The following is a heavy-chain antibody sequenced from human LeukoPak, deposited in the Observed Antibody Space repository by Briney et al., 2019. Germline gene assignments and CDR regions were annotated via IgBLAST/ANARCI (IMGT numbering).Heavy chain of an antibody. V-gene: IGHV1-69*01. CDR3: ASEYPTAIQLWDAPLYYYYGMDV. D-gene: IGHD5-18*01. CDR1: GGTFSSYA. J-gene: IGHJ6*02. CDR2: IIPIFGTA. Sequence: SVKVSCKASGGTFSSYAISWVRQAPGQGLEWMGGIIPIFGTANYAQKFQGRVTITADESTSTAYMELSSLRSEDTAVYYCASEYPTAIQLWDAPLYYYYGMDVWGQGTTVTVSS.